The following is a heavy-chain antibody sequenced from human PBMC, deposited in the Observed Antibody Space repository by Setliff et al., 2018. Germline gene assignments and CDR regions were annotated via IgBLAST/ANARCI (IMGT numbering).Heavy chain of an antibody. V-gene: IGHV4-61*01. Sequence: PSETLSLTCTVSGDSISSGSYYWSWIRQPPWKGLEWIGYIYTSGSTNYNPSLKSRVTISLDTSKNQFSLKLSSVTAADTAVYYCARGSYYDSSGYSPDFFDYWGQGTLVTVSS. CDR1: GDSISSGSYY. CDR3: ARGSYYDSSGYSPDFFDY. CDR2: IYTSGST. D-gene: IGHD3-22*01. J-gene: IGHJ4*02.